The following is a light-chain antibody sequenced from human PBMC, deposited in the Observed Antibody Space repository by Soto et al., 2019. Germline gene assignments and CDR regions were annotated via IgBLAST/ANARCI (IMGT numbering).Light chain of an antibody. J-gene: IGKJ1*01. Sequence: DIVMTQSPDSLAVSLGERATINCKSSQSVLHSSTDKNFLTWYQQKPGQAPKLLIYWAATRESGVPDRFSGSGSGTDFTLTISSLQAEDVAVYYCHQYYSAPWTFGQGTKVEIK. CDR3: HQYYSAPWT. CDR1: QSVLHSSTDKNF. CDR2: WAA. V-gene: IGKV4-1*01.